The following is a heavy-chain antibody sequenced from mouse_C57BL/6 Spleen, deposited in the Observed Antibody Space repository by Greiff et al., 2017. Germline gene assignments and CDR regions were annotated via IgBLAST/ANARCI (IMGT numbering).Heavy chain of an antibody. CDR1: GYTFTDYE. J-gene: IGHJ3*01. CDR2: IDPETGGT. Sequence: QVQLKESGAELVRPGASVTLSCKASGYTFTDYEMHWVKQTPVHGLEWIGAIDPETGGTAYNQKFKGKAILTADTSSSTAYMELRILTSEDSAVYYCTMEDGTSWFAYWGQGTLVTVSA. CDR3: TMEDGTSWFAY. D-gene: IGHD1-1*01. V-gene: IGHV1-15*01.